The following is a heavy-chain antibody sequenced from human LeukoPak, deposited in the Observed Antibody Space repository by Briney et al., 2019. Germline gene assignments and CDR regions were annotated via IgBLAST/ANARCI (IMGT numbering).Heavy chain of an antibody. J-gene: IGHJ6*03. CDR1: GGSISSSSYY. Sequence: SETLSLTCTVSGGSISSSSYYWGWIRQPPGKGLEWIGSIYYSGSTCYNPSLKSRVTISVGTSKNQFSLKLSSVTAADTAVYYCARDQRWSSRSYYYYYMDVWGKGTTVTVSS. V-gene: IGHV4-39*07. CDR3: ARDQRWSSRSYYYYYMDV. D-gene: IGHD6-13*01. CDR2: IYYSGST.